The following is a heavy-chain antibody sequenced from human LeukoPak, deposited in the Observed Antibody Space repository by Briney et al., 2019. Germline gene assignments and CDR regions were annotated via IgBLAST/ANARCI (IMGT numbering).Heavy chain of an antibody. CDR1: GGSISSHY. D-gene: IGHD3-3*01. CDR3: ARVHDFWSGYYTRGYFDY. Sequence: SETLSLTCTVSGGSISSHYWSWIRQPPGKGLEWIGYIYYSGSTNYNPSLKSRVAISVDTSKNQFSLKLSSVTAADTAVYYCARVHDFWSGYYTRGYFDYWGQGTLVTASS. CDR2: IYYSGST. J-gene: IGHJ4*02. V-gene: IGHV4-59*11.